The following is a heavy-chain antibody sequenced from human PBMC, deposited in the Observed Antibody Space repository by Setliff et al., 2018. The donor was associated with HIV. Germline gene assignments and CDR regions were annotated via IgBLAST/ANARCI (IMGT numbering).Heavy chain of an antibody. D-gene: IGHD3-16*01. J-gene: IGHJ1*01. Sequence: PSETLSLTCTVSDASISPSNFLWGWIRQSPGKGLEWIGSSYYSSRTYYNPSLKNRVTLSADTSKNHLSLKLTSLTAADTAVSYCGSLETGPSPSAYRPFNAWGHGKMVTVSS. CDR1: DASISPSNFL. CDR3: GSLETGPSPSAYRPFNA. V-gene: IGHV4-39*02. CDR2: SYYSSRT.